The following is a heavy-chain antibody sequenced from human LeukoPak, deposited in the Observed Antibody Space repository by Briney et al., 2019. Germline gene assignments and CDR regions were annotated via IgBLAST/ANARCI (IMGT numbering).Heavy chain of an antibody. CDR2: VSTYNGNT. V-gene: IGHV1-18*01. CDR1: GYTFTSYG. J-gene: IGHJ4*02. Sequence: ASVKVSCKASGYTFTSYGINWVRQAPGQGVEWVGWVSTYNGNTNCAQKLQDRLTMTTDTSTSTAYMELRSLRSDGTAVYYCARARALSGWYSNYWGQGTLVTVSS. CDR3: ARARALSGWYSNY. D-gene: IGHD6-19*01.